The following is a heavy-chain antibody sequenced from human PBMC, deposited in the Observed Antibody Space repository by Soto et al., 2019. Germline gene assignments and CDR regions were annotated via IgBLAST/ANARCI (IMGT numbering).Heavy chain of an antibody. D-gene: IGHD2-21*02. CDR3: ATSTALLSDYYYYGMDV. CDR1: GYTLTELS. V-gene: IGHV1-24*01. CDR2: FDPEDGET. Sequence: GASVTVSCKVSGYTLTELSMHWVRQAPGKGLAWMGGFDPEDGETIYAQKFQGRVTMTDDTSTDTAYMELSSLRSEDTAVYYCATSTALLSDYYYYGMDVWGQGTTVTVSS. J-gene: IGHJ6*02.